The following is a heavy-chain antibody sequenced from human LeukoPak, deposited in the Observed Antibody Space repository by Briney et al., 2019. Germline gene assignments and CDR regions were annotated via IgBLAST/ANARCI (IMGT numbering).Heavy chain of an antibody. J-gene: IGHJ6*03. CDR1: GGSFSGDF. V-gene: IGHV4-34*01. CDR3: ARQLYVSGSYYAPMDV. Sequence: SETLSLTCAVYGGSFSGDFWSWIRQSPGKGLEWIGEINHGGSTTYNPSLQSRVTMSVDTSTNQISLKMTSVTAADTAVYFCARQLYVSGSYYAPMDVWGKGTTVTVSS. CDR2: INHGGST. D-gene: IGHD3-10*01.